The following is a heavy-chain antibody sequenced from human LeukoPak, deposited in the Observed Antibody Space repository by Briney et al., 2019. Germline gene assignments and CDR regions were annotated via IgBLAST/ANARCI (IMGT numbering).Heavy chain of an antibody. CDR3: AREDYDDSGAWYFDL. CDR2: IYHSGST. V-gene: IGHV4-4*02. Sequence: SETLSLTCAVSGGSISRSNWWSWVRQSPGKGLAWIGEIYHSGSTNYNPSLKSRVTISVDKSKNQFSLKLTSVTAADTAVYYCAREDYDDSGAWYFDLWGRGTLVIVSS. CDR1: GGSISRSNW. J-gene: IGHJ2*01. D-gene: IGHD3-3*01.